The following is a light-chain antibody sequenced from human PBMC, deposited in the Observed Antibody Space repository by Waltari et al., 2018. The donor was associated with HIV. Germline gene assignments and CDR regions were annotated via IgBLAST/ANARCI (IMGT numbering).Light chain of an antibody. J-gene: IGKJ1*01. Sequence: EIVLTQSPGTLSWSPGDRATLSCRASQTISDNNLVWYQQKPGQSPRLLMFGASNRPTGIPDRFSGGGSGTDFTLTINRLEPEDFAMYYCQQYGSSRWTFGPGTQVEIK. V-gene: IGKV3-20*01. CDR3: QQYGSSRWT. CDR2: GAS. CDR1: QTISDNN.